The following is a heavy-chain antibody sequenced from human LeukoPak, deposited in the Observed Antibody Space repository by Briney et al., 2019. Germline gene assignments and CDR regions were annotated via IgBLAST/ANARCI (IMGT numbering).Heavy chain of an antibody. D-gene: IGHD4-23*01. CDR1: GXSINNYY. V-gene: IGHV4-4*07. CDR3: AGDDGGNSKYFHS. Sequence: PSETLSLTCTVSGXSINNYYWSWIRQPAGKGLEWLRRLYTSGSTTYNPSLKSRATMSVDTSKNQFSLKLSSVTAADTALYYCAGDDGGNSKYFHSWGQGTLVTVSS. J-gene: IGHJ1*01. CDR2: LYTSGST.